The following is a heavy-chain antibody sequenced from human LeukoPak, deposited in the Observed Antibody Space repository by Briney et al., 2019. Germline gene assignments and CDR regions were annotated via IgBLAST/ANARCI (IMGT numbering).Heavy chain of an antibody. V-gene: IGHV3-23*01. CDR2: ISGSGGST. J-gene: IGHJ5*02. CDR3: AKNRRYSSSWRGKNWFDP. CDR1: GGSISSSSYY. Sequence: ETLSLTCTVSGGSISSSSYYWGWIRQAPGKGLEWVSAISGSGGSTYYADSVKGRFTISRDNSKNTLYLQMNSLRAEDTAVYYCAKNRRYSSSWRGKNWFDPWGQGTLVTVSS. D-gene: IGHD6-13*01.